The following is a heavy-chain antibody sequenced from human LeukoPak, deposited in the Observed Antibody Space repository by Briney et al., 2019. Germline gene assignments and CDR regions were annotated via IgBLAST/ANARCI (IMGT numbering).Heavy chain of an antibody. V-gene: IGHV1-18*01. Sequence: GASVKVSCKASGYTFTSYGISWVRQAPGQGLEWMGWISAYNGNTNYAQKLQGRVTMTTDTSTSTAYMELRSLRSDDTAVYYCARVIGSPPYYYYYYMDVWGKGTTVTVSS. CDR3: ARVIGSPPYYYYYYMDV. CDR2: ISAYNGNT. J-gene: IGHJ6*03. D-gene: IGHD3-10*01. CDR1: GYTFTSYG.